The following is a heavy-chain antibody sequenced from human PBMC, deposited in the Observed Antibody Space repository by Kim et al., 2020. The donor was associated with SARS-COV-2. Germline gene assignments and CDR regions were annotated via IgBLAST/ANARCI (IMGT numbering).Heavy chain of an antibody. V-gene: IGHV4-34*01. D-gene: IGHD3-9*01. Sequence: SETLSLTCAVYGGSFSGYYWSWIRQPPGKGLEWIGEINHSGSTNYNPSLKSRVTISVDTSKNQFSLKLSSVTAADTAVYYCASIVGPGETLRYPPWGQGTLVTVSS. CDR1: GGSFSGYY. J-gene: IGHJ5*02. CDR2: INHSGST. CDR3: ASIVGPGETLRYPP.